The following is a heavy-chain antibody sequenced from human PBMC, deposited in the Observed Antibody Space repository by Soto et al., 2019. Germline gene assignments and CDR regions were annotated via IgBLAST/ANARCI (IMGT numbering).Heavy chain of an antibody. CDR3: ARVGGVAARTFSY. J-gene: IGHJ4*02. D-gene: IGHD6-6*01. CDR1: SGSISSDY. CDR2: IYYSGST. V-gene: IGHV4-59*01. Sequence: SETLPLTCTVSSGSISSDYWSWVRQPPGKGLEWIGYIYYSGSTNYNPSLESRVTIALDPSKDKFSLKLRSLTTADTAVYFCARVGGVAARTFSYWGQGTLVTVSS.